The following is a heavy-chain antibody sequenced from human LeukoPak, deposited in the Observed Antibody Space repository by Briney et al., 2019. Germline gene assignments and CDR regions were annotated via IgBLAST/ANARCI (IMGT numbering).Heavy chain of an antibody. CDR3: ARNGRVRRVVKDLFEY. CDR1: GYTFTTYD. D-gene: IGHD3-10*01. Sequence: TSEASGYTFTTYDITWVRQAPGQGLEWMGRVSPYNGNTYYSQRFQDRVIITKDTSTGTAYMDLRDLRTDDTAMYYCARNGRVRRVVKDLFEYWGQGTLVAVSS. V-gene: IGHV1-18*04. J-gene: IGHJ4*02. CDR2: VSPYNGNT.